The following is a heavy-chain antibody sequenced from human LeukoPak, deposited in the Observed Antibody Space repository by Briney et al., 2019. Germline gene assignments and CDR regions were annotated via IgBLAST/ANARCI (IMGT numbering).Heavy chain of an antibody. J-gene: IGHJ6*02. D-gene: IGHD6-19*01. CDR1: GVSISTNNYN. CDR2: IYHSGNT. Sequence: PSETLSLTCTVSGVSISTNNYNWGWIRQPPGKGPEWIGSIYHSGNTYNPSLKSRLTISVDTSKNHFSLKLSSVTAADTAVYYCARHGSGWSRRATSYYYSMDVWGRGTTVTVSS. CDR3: ARHGSGWSRRATSYYYSMDV. V-gene: IGHV4-39*01.